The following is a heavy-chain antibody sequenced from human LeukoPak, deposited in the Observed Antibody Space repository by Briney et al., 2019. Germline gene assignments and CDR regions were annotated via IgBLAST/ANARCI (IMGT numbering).Heavy chain of an antibody. D-gene: IGHD3-22*01. J-gene: IGHJ3*02. Sequence: GGSLRLSCAGSGFIFSTYAMTWVRQAPGKGLEWVSGISGSGDTTYYADSVKGRFTISRDNSKNTLYLQMSSLRAEDTAVYYCARDGGGYYDSSGYYGDAFDIWGQGTLVTVSS. CDR1: GFIFSTYA. V-gene: IGHV3-23*01. CDR3: ARDGGGYYDSSGYYGDAFDI. CDR2: ISGSGDTT.